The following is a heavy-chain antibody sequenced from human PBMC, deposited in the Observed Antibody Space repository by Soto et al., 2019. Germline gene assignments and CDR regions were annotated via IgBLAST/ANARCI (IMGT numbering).Heavy chain of an antibody. V-gene: IGHV4-34*01. CDR2: INHSGSS. J-gene: IGHJ5*02. CDR3: ARGGDRTYYDILTGPNWFDP. Sequence: SETLSLTXTVYGGSFRAYSWSWIRQPPGKGLEWIGEINHSGSSNYNPSLKSRVTISLDTSKNQFSLKLTSVTAADTAMYYCARGGDRTYYDILTGPNWFDPWGQGTLVTVSS. D-gene: IGHD3-9*01. CDR1: GGSFRAYS.